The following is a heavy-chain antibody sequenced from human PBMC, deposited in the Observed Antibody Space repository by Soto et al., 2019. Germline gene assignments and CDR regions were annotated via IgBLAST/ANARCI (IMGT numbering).Heavy chain of an antibody. J-gene: IGHJ4*02. D-gene: IGHD2-2*01. Sequence: QVQLVQSGAEVKNPGSSVKVSCKTSGGTFNSYLIDWVRQAPGQGLEWMGGIIHAFGTAKYAQQFQGRVTITADKSTTTAYMELRTLTSEDTAVYYCARGLDQPPVGLYFDTWGQGTLVTVSS. CDR2: IIHAFGTA. CDR3: ARGLDQPPVGLYFDT. V-gene: IGHV1-69*06. CDR1: GGTFNSYL.